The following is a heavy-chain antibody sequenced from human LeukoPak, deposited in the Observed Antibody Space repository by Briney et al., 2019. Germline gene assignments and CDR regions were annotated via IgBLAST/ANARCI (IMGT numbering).Heavy chain of an antibody. J-gene: IGHJ5*02. CDR3: ATEWPLRGGNWFDP. V-gene: IGHV1-24*01. CDR1: GYTFTSYG. Sequence: ASVKVSCKASGYTFTSYGISWVRQAPGQGLEWMGGFDPEDGETIYAQKFQGRVTMTEDTSTDTAYMELSSLRSEDTAVYYCATEWPLRGGNWFDPWGQGTLVTVSS. CDR2: FDPEDGET. D-gene: IGHD3-16*01.